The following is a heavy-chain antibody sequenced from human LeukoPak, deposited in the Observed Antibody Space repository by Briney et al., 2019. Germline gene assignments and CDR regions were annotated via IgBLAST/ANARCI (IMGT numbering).Heavy chain of an antibody. CDR3: ARAKYCSSTSCYSPAYSWFDP. J-gene: IGHJ5*02. CDR2: INPNSGGT. Sequence: GASVKVSYKASGYTFTGYYMHRVRQAPGQGLEWMGWINPNSGGTNYAQKFQGRVTMTRDTSISTAYMELSRLRSDDTAVYYCARAKYCSSTSCYSPAYSWFDPWGQGTLVTVSS. CDR1: GYTFTGYY. V-gene: IGHV1-2*02. D-gene: IGHD2-2*01.